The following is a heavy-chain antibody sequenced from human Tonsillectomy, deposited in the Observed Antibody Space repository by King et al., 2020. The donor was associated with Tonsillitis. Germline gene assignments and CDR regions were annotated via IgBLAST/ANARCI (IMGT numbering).Heavy chain of an antibody. CDR3: ARFRGYYDTLTGYRYYFDY. V-gene: IGHV3-48*01. Sequence: VQLVESGGGLLQPGGSLRLSCATSGFTFSSYTMNWVRQAPGKGLEWVSYISSSSSIIYYADSVKGRFTISRDNAKNSLYLQMNSLRAEDTAVYYCARFRGYYDTLTGYRYYFDYWGQGTLVTVSS. J-gene: IGHJ4*02. CDR2: ISSSSSII. CDR1: GFTFSSYT. D-gene: IGHD3-9*01.